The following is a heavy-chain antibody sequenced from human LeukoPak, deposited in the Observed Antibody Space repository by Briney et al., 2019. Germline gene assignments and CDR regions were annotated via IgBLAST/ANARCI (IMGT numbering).Heavy chain of an antibody. CDR2: IKQDGSEK. CDR3: ARDSAGNDY. Sequence: GGSLRLSCAASGFTCSTYWMSWVRQAPGKGLEWVANIKQDGSEKYYVGSVKGRFTISRDNAKNSLYLQMNSLRAEDTAMYYCARDSAGNDYWGQGTLVTVSS. J-gene: IGHJ4*02. V-gene: IGHV3-7*01. CDR1: GFTCSTYW. D-gene: IGHD6-13*01.